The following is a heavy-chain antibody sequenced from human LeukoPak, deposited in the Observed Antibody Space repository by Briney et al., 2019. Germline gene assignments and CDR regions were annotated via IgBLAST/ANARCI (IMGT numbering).Heavy chain of an antibody. CDR3: ARGFSSSWGHNWFDP. V-gene: IGHV1-18*01. CDR1: GYTFTSYG. J-gene: IGHJ5*02. D-gene: IGHD6-13*01. CDR2: ISAYNGNT. Sequence: GESLKISCKASGYTFTSYGISWVRQAPGQGLEWMGWISAYNGNTNYAQKLQGRVTMTTDTSTSTAYMELRSLRSDDTAVYYCARGFSSSWGHNWFDPWGQGTLVTVSS.